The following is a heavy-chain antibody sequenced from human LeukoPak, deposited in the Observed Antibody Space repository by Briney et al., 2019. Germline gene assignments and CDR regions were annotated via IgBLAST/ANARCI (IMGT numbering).Heavy chain of an antibody. CDR3: AKVEVGATPYGMDV. J-gene: IGHJ6*02. V-gene: IGHV3-30*18. CDR1: GFTFSSYA. Sequence: GGSLRLSCAASGFTFSSYAMHWVRQAPGKGLEWVAVISYDGSNKYYADSVKGRFTISRDNSKNTLYLQMNSLRAEDTAVYYCAKVEVGATPYGMDVWGQGTTVTVSS. D-gene: IGHD1-26*01. CDR2: ISYDGSNK.